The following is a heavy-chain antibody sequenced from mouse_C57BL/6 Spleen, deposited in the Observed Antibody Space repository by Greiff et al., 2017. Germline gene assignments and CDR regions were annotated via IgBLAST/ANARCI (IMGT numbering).Heavy chain of an antibody. Sequence: VQLQQSGAELVRPGASVTLSCKASGYTFTDYEMHWVKQTPVHGLAWIGAIDPETGGTAYNQKFKGKAILTADKSSSTAYMELRSLTSEYSAVYYCTRERDYYGSSYKDWYFDVWGTGTTVTVSS. CDR2: IDPETGGT. D-gene: IGHD1-1*01. CDR1: GYTFTDYE. J-gene: IGHJ1*03. V-gene: IGHV1-15*01. CDR3: TRERDYYGSSYKDWYFDV.